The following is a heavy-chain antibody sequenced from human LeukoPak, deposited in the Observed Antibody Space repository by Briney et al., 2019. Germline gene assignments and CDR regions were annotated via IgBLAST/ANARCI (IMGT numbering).Heavy chain of an antibody. Sequence: GRSLRLSCAASGFTFSSYGMHWVRQAPGKGLEWVAVIWYGGSNKYYADSVKGRFTISRDNSKNTLYLQMNSLRAEDTAVYYCAKDNYYYYMDVWGKGTTVTVSS. CDR3: AKDNYYYYMDV. CDR2: IWYGGSNK. CDR1: GFTFSSYG. V-gene: IGHV3-33*06. J-gene: IGHJ6*03.